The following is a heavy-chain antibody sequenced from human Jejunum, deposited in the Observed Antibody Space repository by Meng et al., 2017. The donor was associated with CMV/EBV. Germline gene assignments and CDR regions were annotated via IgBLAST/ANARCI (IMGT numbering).Heavy chain of an antibody. V-gene: IGHV3-21*05. CDR1: GFTFSTFS. CDR2: ITPDKRDM. D-gene: IGHD1-20*01. CDR3: ARDVNWSFDY. J-gene: IGHJ4*02. Sequence: CATSGFTFSTFSMIWVRLAPGKGLELVAYITPDKRDMYYADSVRGRFTVSRDNAKNSLYLQMNSLRAEDTAVYYCARDVNWSFDYWGQGIRVTVSS.